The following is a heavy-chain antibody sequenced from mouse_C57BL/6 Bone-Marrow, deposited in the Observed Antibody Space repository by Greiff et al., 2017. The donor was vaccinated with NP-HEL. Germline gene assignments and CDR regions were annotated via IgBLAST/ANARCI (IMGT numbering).Heavy chain of an antibody. CDR3: ARDPFYYGSSLYWYFDV. CDR2: ISDGGSYT. D-gene: IGHD1-1*01. V-gene: IGHV5-4*01. Sequence: EVQLVESGGGLVKPGGSLKLSCAASGFTFSSYAMSWVRQTPEKRLEWVATISDGGSYTYYPDNVKGRFTISRDNAKNNLYLQMSHLKSEDTAMYYCARDPFYYGSSLYWYFDVWGTGTTVTVSS. J-gene: IGHJ1*03. CDR1: GFTFSSYA.